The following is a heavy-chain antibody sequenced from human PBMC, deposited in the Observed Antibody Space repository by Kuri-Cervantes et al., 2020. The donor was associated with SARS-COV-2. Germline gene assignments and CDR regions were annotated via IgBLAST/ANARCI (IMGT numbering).Heavy chain of an antibody. Sequence: KVSCKGSGYSFTSYWIGWVRQMPGKGLEWMGTIYPGDSDTRYSPSFQGQVTISADKSISTAYLQWSSLKASDTAMYYCARGGVGTSFYYDSSGYYPVRAFDIWGQGTMVTVSS. D-gene: IGHD3-22*01. CDR1: GYSFTSYW. V-gene: IGHV5-51*01. CDR2: IYPGDSDT. CDR3: ARGGVGTSFYYDSSGYYPVRAFDI. J-gene: IGHJ3*02.